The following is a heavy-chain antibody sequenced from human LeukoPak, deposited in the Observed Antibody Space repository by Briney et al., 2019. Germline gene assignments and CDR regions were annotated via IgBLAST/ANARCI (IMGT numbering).Heavy chain of an antibody. CDR3: AREYSSRWYGIDY. J-gene: IGHJ4*02. CDR2: ISSSSSTI. CDR1: GFTFSSYS. Sequence: GGSLRLSCAASGFTFSSYSMNWVRQAPGKGLEWVSYISSSSSTIYYADSVKGRFTISRDNAKNSPYLQMNSLRAEDTTVYYCAREYSSRWYGIDYWGQGTLVTVSS. V-gene: IGHV3-48*04. D-gene: IGHD6-13*01.